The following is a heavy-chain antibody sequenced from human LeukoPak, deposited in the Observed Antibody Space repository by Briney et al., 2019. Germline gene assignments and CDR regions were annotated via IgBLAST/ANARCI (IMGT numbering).Heavy chain of an antibody. CDR1: GGSISSSSYY. CDR2: IYYSGST. D-gene: IGHD2-15*01. J-gene: IGHJ5*02. Sequence: PSETLSLTCTVFGGSISSSSYYWGWIRQPPGEGLEWIGSIYYSGSTYYNPSLKSRVTISVDTSKNQFSLKLSSVTAADTAVYYCAVVAATNWFDPWGQGTLVTVSS. V-gene: IGHV4-39*07. CDR3: AVVAATNWFDP.